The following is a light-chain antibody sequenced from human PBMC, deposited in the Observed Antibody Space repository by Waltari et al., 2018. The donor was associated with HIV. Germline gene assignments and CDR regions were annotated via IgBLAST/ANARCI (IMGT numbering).Light chain of an antibody. J-gene: IGKJ4*01. CDR3: QQRTDSIT. Sequence: EIVLTQSPATLSFSPAARAPLFCRASQTVNTYLPWYQQKPGQAPSLVIYDASTRATGVPARFSGSGSGTDFTLTISSLEPDDVAVYYCQQRTDSITFGGGTKVEIK. CDR2: DAS. CDR1: QTVNTY. V-gene: IGKV3-11*01.